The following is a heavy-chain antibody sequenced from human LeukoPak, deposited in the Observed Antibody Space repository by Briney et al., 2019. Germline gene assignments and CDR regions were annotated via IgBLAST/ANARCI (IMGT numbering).Heavy chain of an antibody. D-gene: IGHD2-15*01. CDR3: ARAFCYSGGTCYSDYNDY. J-gene: IGHJ4*02. CDR1: GFTFSDYY. Sequence: GGSLRLSCAASGFTFSDYYMDWVRQAPGKGLEWVGRTRNRASGYTTEYAASVEGRFTVPRDNSKNSLFLQMNGLKPEDTAVYFCARAFCYSGGTCYSDYNDYWGQGALVTVSS. V-gene: IGHV3-72*01. CDR2: TRNRASGYTT.